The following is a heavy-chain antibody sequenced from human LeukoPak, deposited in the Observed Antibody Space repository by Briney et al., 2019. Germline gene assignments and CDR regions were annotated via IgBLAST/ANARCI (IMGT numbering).Heavy chain of an antibody. V-gene: IGHV4-59*01. CDR1: GGSISSYY. D-gene: IGHD2-2*01. J-gene: IGHJ4*02. CDR2: IYYSGST. CDR3: ARSQYQLPYFDY. Sequence: PSETLFLTCTVSGGSISSYYWSWIRQPPGKGLEWIGYIYYSGSTNYNPSLKSRVTISVDTSKNQFSLKLSSVTAADTAVYYCARSQYQLPYFDYWGLGTLVTVSS.